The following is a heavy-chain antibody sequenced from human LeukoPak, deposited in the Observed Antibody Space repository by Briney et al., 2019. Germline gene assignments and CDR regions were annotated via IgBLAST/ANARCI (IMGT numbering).Heavy chain of an antibody. D-gene: IGHD4-17*01. CDR1: GFTFSAYA. Sequence: GGSLRLSCTASGFTFSAYAMMWVRQAPGKGPEWVSAVRGGGGSAFYADSVKGRFTISRDNSKYTLFLQMNSLRAEDTAVYYCARDPNGDYIGAFDMWGPGTMVTVSS. V-gene: IGHV3-23*01. CDR3: ARDPNGDYIGAFDM. J-gene: IGHJ3*02. CDR2: VRGGGGSA.